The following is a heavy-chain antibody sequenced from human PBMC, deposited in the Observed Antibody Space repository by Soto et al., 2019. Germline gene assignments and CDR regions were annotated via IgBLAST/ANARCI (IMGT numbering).Heavy chain of an antibody. CDR3: AGGAHNKGYSVYHGMDL. Sequence: QVQVVQSGAEVKKPGSSVKVSCKVSGGIFTNNAISWVRQAPGQGLEWLGGFIPLFDTAYYAQIFRGRPRTPGNGATTQADMGLAGLKFADTDGYSCAGGAHNKGYSVYHGMDLWGQGTTFTVS. V-gene: IGHV1-69*01. CDR2: FIPLFDTA. J-gene: IGHJ6*02. CDR1: GGIFTNNA. D-gene: IGHD5-18*01.